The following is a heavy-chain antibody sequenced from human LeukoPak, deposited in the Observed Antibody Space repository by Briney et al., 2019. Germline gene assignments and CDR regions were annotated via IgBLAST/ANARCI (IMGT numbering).Heavy chain of an antibody. CDR1: GYTLTGYY. CDR3: ARDVEEYCSSTSCHIVDY. CDR2: INPNSGGT. Sequence: ASVKVSCKASGYTLTGYYMHWVRQAPGQGLEWMGWINPNSGGTNYAQKFQGRVTMTRDTSISTAYMELSRLRSDDTAVYYCARDVEEYCSSTSCHIVDYWGQGTLVTVSS. J-gene: IGHJ4*02. D-gene: IGHD2-2*01. V-gene: IGHV1-2*02.